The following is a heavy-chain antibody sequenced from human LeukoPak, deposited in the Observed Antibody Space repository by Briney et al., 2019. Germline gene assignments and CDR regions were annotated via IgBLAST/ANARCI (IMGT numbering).Heavy chain of an antibody. CDR1: GGPISSYY. CDR3: ARGKPAANYYYYYGMDV. CDR2: IYYSGST. V-gene: IGHV4-59*12. Sequence: SETLSLTCTVSGGPISSYYWSCIRQPPGKGLEWIGYIYYSGSTNYNPSLKSRVTISVDTSKNQFSLKLSSVTAADTAVYYCARGKPAANYYYYYGMDVWGQGTTVTVSS. J-gene: IGHJ6*02. D-gene: IGHD2-2*01.